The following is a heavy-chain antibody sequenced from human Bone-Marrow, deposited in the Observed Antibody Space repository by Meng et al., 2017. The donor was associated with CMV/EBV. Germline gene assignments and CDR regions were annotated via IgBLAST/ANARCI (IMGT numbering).Heavy chain of an antibody. Sequence: SETLSLTCTVYGGSISSSSYYWGWLRQPPGKGLEWIGSIYYRGSTYYNPSLKSRVTISVDTTKNQCSLKLSSVTAADTAVYYCAIVAGGYGSSSYPYYYYGMDVWGQGTTVTVSS. D-gene: IGHD6-13*01. CDR2: IYYRGST. CDR3: AIVAGGYGSSSYPYYYYGMDV. J-gene: IGHJ6*02. V-gene: IGHV4-39*07. CDR1: GGSISSSSYY.